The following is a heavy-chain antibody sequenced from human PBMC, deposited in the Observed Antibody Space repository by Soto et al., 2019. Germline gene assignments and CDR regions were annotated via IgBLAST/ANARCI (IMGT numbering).Heavy chain of an antibody. D-gene: IGHD3-10*01. V-gene: IGHV4-59*01. J-gene: IGHJ3*02. CDR2: IYYSGGT. CDR1: GGSISSYY. Sequence: SETLSLTCTVSGGSISSYYWSWIRQPPGKGLEWIGYIYYSGGTNYNPSLKSRVTISVDTSKNQFSLKLSSVTAADTAVYYCARVWGGAFEIWGQGTMVTVSS. CDR3: ARVWGGAFEI.